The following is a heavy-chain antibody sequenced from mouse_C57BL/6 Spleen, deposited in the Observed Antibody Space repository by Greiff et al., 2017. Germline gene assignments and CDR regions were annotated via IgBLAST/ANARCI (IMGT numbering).Heavy chain of an antibody. D-gene: IGHD2-4*01. Sequence: EVMLVESGGGLVQPGGSMKLSCVASGFTFSNYWMNWVRQSPEKGLEWVAQIRLKSDNYATHYAESVKGRFTISRDDSKSSVYLQMNNLRAEDTGIYYCTTGLRFAYWGQGTLVTVSA. CDR3: TTGLRFAY. V-gene: IGHV6-3*01. CDR2: IRLKSDNYAT. J-gene: IGHJ3*01. CDR1: GFTFSNYW.